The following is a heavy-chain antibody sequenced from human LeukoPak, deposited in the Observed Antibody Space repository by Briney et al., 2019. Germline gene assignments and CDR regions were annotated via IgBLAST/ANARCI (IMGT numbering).Heavy chain of an antibody. CDR1: EFTFSNYA. CDR3: AGDESQGVWFGDLRMDV. CDR2: ISYAVINN. V-gene: IGHV3-30*04. J-gene: IGHJ6*04. D-gene: IGHD3-10*01. Sequence: GCSMRFSCASSEFTFSNYAMRWVRQAPGNLLWLVAVISYAVINNYYADSVKGSFTISTDNSKNTLYLQMSSVRAGDRAVYYCAGDESQGVWFGDLRMDVWGKGTTVTVSS.